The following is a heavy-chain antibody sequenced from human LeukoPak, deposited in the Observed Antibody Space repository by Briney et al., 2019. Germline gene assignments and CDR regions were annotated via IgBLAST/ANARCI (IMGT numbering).Heavy chain of an antibody. J-gene: IGHJ3*02. CDR2: ISAYNGNT. CDR1: GYTFTSYG. Sequence: ASVKVSCKASGYTFTSYGISWVRQAPGQGLEWMGWISAYNGNTNYAQKLQGRVTVTTDTSTSTAYMELRSLRSDDTAVYYCARVFVGYCSGGSCPPRALNIWGQGTMVTVSS. V-gene: IGHV1-18*01. CDR3: ARVFVGYCSGGSCPPRALNI. D-gene: IGHD2-15*01.